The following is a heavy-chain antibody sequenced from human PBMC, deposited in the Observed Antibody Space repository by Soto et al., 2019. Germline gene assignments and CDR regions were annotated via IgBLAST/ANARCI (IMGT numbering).Heavy chain of an antibody. CDR1: GFTFSSYS. V-gene: IGHV3-21*01. J-gene: IGHJ4*02. CDR3: ASELHYYDSSGYYN. CDR2: ISSSSSYI. Sequence: EVQLVESGGGLVKPGGSLRLSCAASGFTFSSYSMNWVRQAPGKGLGWVSSISSSSSYIYYADSVKGRFTISRDNAKNSLYLQMNSLRAEDTAVYYCASELHYYDSSGYYNWGQGTLVTVSS. D-gene: IGHD3-22*01.